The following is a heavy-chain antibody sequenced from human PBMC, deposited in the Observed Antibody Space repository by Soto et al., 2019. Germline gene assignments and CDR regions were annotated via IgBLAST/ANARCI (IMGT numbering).Heavy chain of an antibody. D-gene: IGHD2-15*01. CDR2: INPNSGDT. J-gene: IGHJ4*02. Sequence: ASVKVSCKASGYIFTAYSMHWVRQAPGQGLEWLGWINPNSGDTIYAQKFQDRVTMTCDTSVSTAYLELSSLSSDDTPLYYCAREASAVVPLDYWGQGTLVTVSS. CDR1: GYIFTAYS. CDR3: AREASAVVPLDY. V-gene: IGHV1-2*02.